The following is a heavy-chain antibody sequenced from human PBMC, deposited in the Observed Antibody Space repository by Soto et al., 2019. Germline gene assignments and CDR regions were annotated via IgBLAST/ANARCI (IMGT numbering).Heavy chain of an antibody. Sequence: GGSLRLSCAASGFTFSSYWMSLVRQAPGKGLEWVANIKQGGSEKYYVDSVKGRFTISRDNAKNSLYLQMNSLRAEDTAVYYCARDEYDSSGYYWYYYYGMDVWGQGTTVTVSS. D-gene: IGHD3-22*01. CDR3: ARDEYDSSGYYWYYYYGMDV. J-gene: IGHJ6*02. CDR1: GFTFSSYW. V-gene: IGHV3-7*03. CDR2: IKQGGSEK.